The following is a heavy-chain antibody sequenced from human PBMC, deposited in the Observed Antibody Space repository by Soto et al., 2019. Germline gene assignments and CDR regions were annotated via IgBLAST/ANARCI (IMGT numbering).Heavy chain of an antibody. Sequence: ASVKVSCKTSGYTFTSYGISWVRQAPGQGLEWMGWISAYNGNTNYAQKLQGRVTMTTDTSTSTAYMELRSLRSDDTAVYYCAREDILTEQVDYWGQGTLVTVSS. CDR2: ISAYNGNT. CDR3: AREDILTEQVDY. J-gene: IGHJ4*02. V-gene: IGHV1-18*01. D-gene: IGHD3-9*01. CDR1: GYTFTSYG.